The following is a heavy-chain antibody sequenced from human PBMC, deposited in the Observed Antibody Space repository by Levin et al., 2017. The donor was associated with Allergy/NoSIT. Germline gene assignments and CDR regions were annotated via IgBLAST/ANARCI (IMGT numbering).Heavy chain of an antibody. V-gene: IGHV4-39*01. CDR1: GGSISSNVHY. J-gene: IGHJ4*02. Sequence: SCAVSGGSISSNVHYWGWIRQPPGKGLEWIGSIHYSGSTYYNPSLKSRVTISVDTSKNQFSLKLSSVTAADTAVYCCARSYYDFWSGYADYWGQGTLVTVSS. CDR2: IHYSGST. CDR3: ARSYYDFWSGYADY. D-gene: IGHD3-3*01.